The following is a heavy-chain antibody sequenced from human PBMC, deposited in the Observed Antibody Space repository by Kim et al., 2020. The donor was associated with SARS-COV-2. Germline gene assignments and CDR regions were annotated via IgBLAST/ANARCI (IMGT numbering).Heavy chain of an antibody. CDR3: AKDGYCGGDCYFPTLDAFDT. CDR2: ISGSGGST. D-gene: IGHD2-21*02. CDR1: GFTFSSYA. J-gene: IGHJ3*02. Sequence: GGSLRLSCAASGFTFSSYAMSWVRQAPGKGLEWVSAISGSGGSTYYADSVKGRFTISRDNSKNTLYLQMNSLRAEDTAVYYCAKDGYCGGDCYFPTLDAFDTWGQGTMFTVSS. V-gene: IGHV3-23*01.